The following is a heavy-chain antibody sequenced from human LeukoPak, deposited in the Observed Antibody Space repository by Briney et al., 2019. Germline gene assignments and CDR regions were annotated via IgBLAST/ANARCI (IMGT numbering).Heavy chain of an antibody. J-gene: IGHJ6*03. CDR3: ARVVYDSSGYYYYYYMDV. D-gene: IGHD3-22*01. Sequence: PGGSLRLSCAASGFTFNSYGMHWVRQAPGKGLVWVSRINSDGSSTSYADSVKGRSTISRDNAKNTLYLQMNSLRAEDTAVYYCARVVYDSSGYYYYYYMDVWGKGTTVTVSS. CDR1: GFTFNSYG. V-gene: IGHV3-74*01. CDR2: INSDGSST.